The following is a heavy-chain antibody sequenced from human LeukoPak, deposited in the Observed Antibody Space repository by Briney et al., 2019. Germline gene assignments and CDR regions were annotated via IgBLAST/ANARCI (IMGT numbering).Heavy chain of an antibody. CDR2: IKPDGSDT. V-gene: IGHV3-74*01. Sequence: GGSLRLSCAASGFTFSTYSMHWVRQAPGRGLVWVSYIKPDGSDTTYADSVKGRFTISRDYAKNTLYLQMNSLRAEDTAVYYCARDKDWLLYDYWGQGTLVTVSS. D-gene: IGHD3/OR15-3a*01. CDR1: GFTFSTYS. CDR3: ARDKDWLLYDY. J-gene: IGHJ4*02.